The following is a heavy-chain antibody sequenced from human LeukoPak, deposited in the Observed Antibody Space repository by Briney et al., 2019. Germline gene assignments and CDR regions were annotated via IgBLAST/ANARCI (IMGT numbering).Heavy chain of an antibody. J-gene: IGHJ6*02. Sequence: SETLSLTCTVSGGSISSSSYYWGWIRQPPGKGLEWIGSIYYSGSTYYNPSLKSRVTISVDTSKNQFSLKLSSVTAADTAVYYCARPGYCSGGSCYSYYYYGMDVCGQGTTVTVSS. V-gene: IGHV4-39*01. CDR2: IYYSGST. CDR3: ARPGYCSGGSCYSYYYYGMDV. D-gene: IGHD2-15*01. CDR1: GGSISSSSYY.